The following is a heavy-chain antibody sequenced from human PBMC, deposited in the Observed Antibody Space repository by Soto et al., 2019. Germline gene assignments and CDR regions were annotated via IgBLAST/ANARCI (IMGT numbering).Heavy chain of an antibody. J-gene: IGHJ6*02. D-gene: IGHD3-10*01. CDR3: ARDPEKAGFGESTCGMDV. Sequence: SETLSLTCTVSGGSISSGGYYWSWIRQHPGKGLEWIGYIYYSGSTYYNPSLKSRVTISVDTSKNQFSLKLSSVTAADTAVYYCARDPEKAGFGESTCGMDVWGQATSVTVSS. V-gene: IGHV4-31*03. CDR1: GGSISSGGYY. CDR2: IYYSGST.